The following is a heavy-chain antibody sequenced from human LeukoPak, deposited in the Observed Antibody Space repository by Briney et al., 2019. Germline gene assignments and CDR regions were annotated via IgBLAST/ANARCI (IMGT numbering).Heavy chain of an antibody. CDR1: GFTFRTYP. V-gene: IGHV3-48*02. Sequence: GGSLRLSCAASGFTFRTYPMNWIRQAPGKGLEWVSYISVSSDIIYYADSVKGRFTISRGNAKNSLYLQMNSLRDEDTAVYYCARDRSGGYVSYFDYWGQGSLVTVSA. CDR2: ISVSSDII. J-gene: IGHJ4*02. CDR3: ARDRSGGYVSYFDY. D-gene: IGHD3-22*01.